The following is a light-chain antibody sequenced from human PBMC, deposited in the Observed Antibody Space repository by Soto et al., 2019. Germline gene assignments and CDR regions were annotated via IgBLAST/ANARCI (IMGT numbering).Light chain of an antibody. J-gene: IGKJ5*01. CDR2: DAS. V-gene: IGKV3-11*01. CDR3: QQRSNWPPT. CDR1: QSVSSY. Sequence: EIVLTQSPATLSFSPGERATLSSRASQSVSSYLAWYQQKPGQAPRLLIYDASNRATGIPARFSGSGSGTDFTLTISSLEPEDFAVYYCQQRSNWPPTFGQGTRLEIK.